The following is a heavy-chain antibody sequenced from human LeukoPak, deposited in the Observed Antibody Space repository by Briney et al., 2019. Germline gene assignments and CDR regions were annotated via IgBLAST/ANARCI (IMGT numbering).Heavy chain of an antibody. V-gene: IGHV1-2*02. CDR2: SDPKSGAT. Sequence: GASVQVSCKTSGYTFTSYYIHWLRQAPGQRFEWMGWSDPKSGATKYEHFQGRVTMTRDTSISTAYMELSRLTSDDTAVYYCARGNFYDNKGYSLELRYWGQGTLVTVSS. D-gene: IGHD3-10*01. CDR3: ARGNFYDNKGYSLELRY. CDR1: GYTFTSYY. J-gene: IGHJ4*02.